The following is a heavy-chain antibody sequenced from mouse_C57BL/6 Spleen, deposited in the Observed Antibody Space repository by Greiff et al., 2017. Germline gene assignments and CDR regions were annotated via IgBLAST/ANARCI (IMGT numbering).Heavy chain of an antibody. J-gene: IGHJ1*03. V-gene: IGHV1-22*01. D-gene: IGHD2-1*01. CDR1: GYTFTDYN. CDR3: ARDGNWGYFDV. CDR2: INPNNGGT. Sequence: EVQRVESGPELVKPGASVKMSCKASGYTFTDYNMHWVKQSHGKSLEWIGYINPNNGGTSYNQKFKGKATLTVNKSSSTAYMELRSLTSEDSAVYYCARDGNWGYFDVWGTGTTVTVSS.